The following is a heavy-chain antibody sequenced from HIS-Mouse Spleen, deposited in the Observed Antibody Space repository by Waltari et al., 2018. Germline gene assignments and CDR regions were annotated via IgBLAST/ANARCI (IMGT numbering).Heavy chain of an antibody. V-gene: IGHV4-31*03. CDR3: ARSPYYDFWSGYSDNWFDP. D-gene: IGHD3-3*01. CDR1: GGSISSGGSS. Sequence: QVQLQESGPGLVKPSQTLSLTCTFPGGSISSGGSSWTWIRQPPGTGLEWSGYIYYSGSTYYNPSLKSRVTISVDTSENQFSLKLSSVTAADTAVYYCARSPYYDFWSGYSDNWFDPWGQGTLVTVSS. CDR2: IYYSGST. J-gene: IGHJ5*02.